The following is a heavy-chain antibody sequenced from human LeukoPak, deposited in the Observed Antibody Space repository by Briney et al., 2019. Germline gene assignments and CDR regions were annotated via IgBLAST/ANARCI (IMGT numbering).Heavy chain of an antibody. CDR3: ARDWVQLERRQGEYYFDY. V-gene: IGHV1-2*02. Sequence: ASVKVSCKASGYTFTGYYMHWVRHAPGQGLEWMGWINPNSGGTNYAQKFQGRVTMTRDTSISTAYMELSRLRSDDTAVYYCARDWVQLERRQGEYYFDYWGQGTLVTVSS. J-gene: IGHJ4*02. D-gene: IGHD1-1*01. CDR1: GYTFTGYY. CDR2: INPNSGGT.